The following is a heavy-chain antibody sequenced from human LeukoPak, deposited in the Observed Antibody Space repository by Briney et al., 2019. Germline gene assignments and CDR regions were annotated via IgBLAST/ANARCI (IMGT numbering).Heavy chain of an antibody. D-gene: IGHD1-14*01. CDR2: IYTSGST. Sequence: SETLSLTCTVSGGPISDYYWDWIRQPAGKGLEWIGRIYTSGSTNYHPSLKSRVTMSVDTSKNQFSLRLISVTAADTAVYYCAREPVGTSFDYWGQGTLVTVSS. V-gene: IGHV4-4*07. CDR1: GGPISDYY. CDR3: AREPVGTSFDY. J-gene: IGHJ4*02.